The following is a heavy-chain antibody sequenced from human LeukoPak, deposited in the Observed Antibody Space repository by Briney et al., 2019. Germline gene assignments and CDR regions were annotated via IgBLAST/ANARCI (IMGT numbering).Heavy chain of an antibody. CDR1: GFTFSIYA. CDR2: VSGSGHST. V-gene: IGHV3-23*01. CDR3: APAAGDY. J-gene: IGHJ4*02. D-gene: IGHD6-13*01. Sequence: GGSLRLSCAASGFTFSIYAMSWVRQAPGKGLEWVSTVSGSGHSTFADSVKGRFTISRDNAKNTLYLQMNSLRAEDTAVYYCAPAAGDYWGQGTLVTVSS.